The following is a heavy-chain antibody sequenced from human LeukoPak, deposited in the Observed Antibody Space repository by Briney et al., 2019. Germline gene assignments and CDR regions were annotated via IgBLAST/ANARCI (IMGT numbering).Heavy chain of an antibody. CDR3: ASGDCSGGSCHIEWGY. CDR1: GYTFTSYY. D-gene: IGHD2-15*01. V-gene: IGHV1-46*01. Sequence: ASVKVSCKASGYTFTSYYMHWVRQAPGQGLEWMGIINPSGGSTSYAQKFQGRVTMTRDTSMSTVYMELSSLRSEDTAVYYCASGDCSGGSCHIEWGYWGQGTLVTVSS. J-gene: IGHJ4*02. CDR2: INPSGGST.